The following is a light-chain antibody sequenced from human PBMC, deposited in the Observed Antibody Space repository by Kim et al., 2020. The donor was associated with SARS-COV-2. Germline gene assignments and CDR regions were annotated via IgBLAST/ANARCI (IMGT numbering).Light chain of an antibody. CDR3: QQYGSSPSYS. J-gene: IGKJ2*03. V-gene: IGKV3-20*01. Sequence: EIVLTQSPGTLSLSPGERATLSCRASQSVSSSYLAWYQQKPGQAPRLLIYGASSRATGIPDRFSGSGSGTDFTLTISRLEPVDFAVYYCQQYGSSPSYSFGQGTKLEI. CDR2: GAS. CDR1: QSVSSSY.